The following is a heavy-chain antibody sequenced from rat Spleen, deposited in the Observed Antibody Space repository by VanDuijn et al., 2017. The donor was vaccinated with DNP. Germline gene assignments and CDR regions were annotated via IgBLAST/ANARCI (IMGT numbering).Heavy chain of an antibody. CDR1: GFTFSNYG. CDR3: ARPYGYNYWYFDF. J-gene: IGHJ1*01. D-gene: IGHD1-9*01. V-gene: IGHV5-19*01. CDR2: ISPSGGST. Sequence: EVQLVESGGGLVQPGRSLKLSCAASGFTFSNYGMHWIRQAPTKGLEWVASISPSGGSTYYRDSVKGRFTISRDNAKSTLYLQMDSLRSEDTATYYCARPYGYNYWYFDFWGPGTMVTVSS.